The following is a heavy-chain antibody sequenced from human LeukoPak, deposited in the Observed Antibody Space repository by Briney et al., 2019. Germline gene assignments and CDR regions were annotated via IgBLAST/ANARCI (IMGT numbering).Heavy chain of an antibody. J-gene: IGHJ4*02. CDR2: ITTYNGNT. Sequence: ASLKLSCKASGYTFTSYPISWVRQAPGQGLEWMGWITTYNGNTHYAQQLQGRVTMTTETSTSTAYMDLRGLRSDDTAVYYCARGYDYGDYVGDFDYWGQGTLVTVSA. V-gene: IGHV1-18*01. CDR3: ARGYDYGDYVGDFDY. CDR1: GYTFTSYP. D-gene: IGHD4-17*01.